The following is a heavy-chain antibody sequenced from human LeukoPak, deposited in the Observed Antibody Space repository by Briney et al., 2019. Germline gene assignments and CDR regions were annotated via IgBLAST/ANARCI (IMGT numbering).Heavy chain of an antibody. Sequence: SETLSLTCAVSGGSISSSNWWSWVRQPPGKGLEWMGEIYHSGSTNYNPSLKSRVTISVDKSKNQFSLKLSSVTAADTAVYYCASPLMVRGAVGAFDIWGQGTMVTVSS. V-gene: IGHV4-4*02. CDR1: GGSISSSNW. CDR3: ASPLMVRGAVGAFDI. J-gene: IGHJ3*02. CDR2: IYHSGST. D-gene: IGHD3-10*01.